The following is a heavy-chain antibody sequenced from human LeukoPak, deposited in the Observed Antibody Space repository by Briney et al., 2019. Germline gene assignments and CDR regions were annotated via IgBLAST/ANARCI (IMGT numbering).Heavy chain of an antibody. CDR1: GGSLSSYY. CDR3: ARAYYDPTLVAFGI. D-gene: IGHD3-22*01. J-gene: IGHJ3*02. CDR2: IYYSGST. V-gene: IGHV4-59*08. Sequence: SETLSLTCTVSGGSLSSYYWSWIRQPPGQGLEWIGYIYYSGSTNYNPSLKSRVTISVDTSKNQFSLKLSSVTAADTAVYYCARAYYDPTLVAFGIWGQGTMVTVSS.